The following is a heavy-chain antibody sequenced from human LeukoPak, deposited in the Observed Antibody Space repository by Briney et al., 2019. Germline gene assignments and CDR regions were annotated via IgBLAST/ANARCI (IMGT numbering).Heavy chain of an antibody. D-gene: IGHD3-10*01. CDR1: GYSISSGYY. J-gene: IGHJ4*02. Sequence: KPSETLSLTCTVSGYSISSGYYWGWIRQPPGKGLEWIGSIYHSGSTYYNPSLKSRVTISVDTSKNQFSLKLSSVTAADTAAHYCARLRYYGSGSYSRYFFDYWGQGTLVTVSS. CDR2: IYHSGST. V-gene: IGHV4-38-2*02. CDR3: ARLRYYGSGSYSRYFFDY.